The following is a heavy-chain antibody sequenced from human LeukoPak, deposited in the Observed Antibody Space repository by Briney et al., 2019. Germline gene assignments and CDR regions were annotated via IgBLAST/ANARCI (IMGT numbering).Heavy chain of an antibody. CDR3: ARVFSYPLRAPFDP. CDR2: IYTSGST. Sequence: SETLSLTCTVSGGSISSGSYYWSWIRQPAGKGLEWIGRIYTSGSTNYNPSLKSRVTISVDTSKNQFSLKLSSVTAADTAVYYCARVFSYPLRAPFDPWGQGTLVTVSS. J-gene: IGHJ5*02. CDR1: GGSISSGSYY. V-gene: IGHV4-61*02. D-gene: IGHD3-3*01.